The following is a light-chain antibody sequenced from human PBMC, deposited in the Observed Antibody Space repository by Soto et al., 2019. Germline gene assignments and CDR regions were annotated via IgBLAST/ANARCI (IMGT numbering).Light chain of an antibody. J-gene: IGKJ1*01. CDR1: KSIVYSDGNTH. V-gene: IGKV2-30*01. CDR2: RVS. Sequence: DVVLTQSPLSLPVNFGQPASISCRSSKSIVYSDGNTHLSWFHQRPGQSPRRLIYRVSSRESGVPDRFSGSGSGTDFTQEISRVEAEDGGIYFCTQGTHWPRTFGQGTKVEV. CDR3: TQGTHWPRT.